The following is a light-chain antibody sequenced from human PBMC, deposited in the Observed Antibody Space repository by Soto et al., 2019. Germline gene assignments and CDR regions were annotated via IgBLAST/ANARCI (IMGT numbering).Light chain of an antibody. CDR3: LTHSTWPPLYT. Sequence: EIVMTQSPATLSVSLGERVTLSCRASQSVSSYLAWYQQKPGQAPRLLISDASTRATDIPDRFSGSGSGTDFTLTISSLQSTDLADYYCLTHSTWPPLYTFGQGTKLEIK. CDR1: QSVSSY. CDR2: DAS. J-gene: IGKJ2*01. V-gene: IGKV3-15*01.